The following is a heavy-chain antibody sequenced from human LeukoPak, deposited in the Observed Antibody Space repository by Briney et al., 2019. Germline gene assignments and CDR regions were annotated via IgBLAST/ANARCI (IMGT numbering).Heavy chain of an antibody. CDR1: GSTFSSYW. CDR2: IKQDGSEK. V-gene: IGHV3-7*01. D-gene: IGHD3-16*01. CDR3: AREEGALGAAFDI. J-gene: IGHJ3*02. Sequence: SGGSLRLSCAASGSTFSSYWMSWVRQAPGKGLEWVANIKQDGSEKYYVDSVKGRFTISRDNAKNSLYLQMNSLRAEDTAVYYCAREEGALGAAFDIWGQGTMVTVSS.